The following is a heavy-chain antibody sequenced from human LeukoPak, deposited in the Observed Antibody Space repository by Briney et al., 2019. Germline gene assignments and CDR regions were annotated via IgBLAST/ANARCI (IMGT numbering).Heavy chain of an antibody. J-gene: IGHJ5*01. Sequence: LSQTLSLTCAISGDSVSTNSATWTWLRQSPSRGLEWLGRTYYRSKWNNDYAVSMKSRIAINPDTSKNQFSLQLNSVTPEDTAVYYCARLVGASWFDSWGQGTLVTVSS. CDR3: ARLVGASWFDS. CDR2: TYYRSKWNN. V-gene: IGHV6-1*01. CDR1: GDSVSTNSAT. D-gene: IGHD1-26*01.